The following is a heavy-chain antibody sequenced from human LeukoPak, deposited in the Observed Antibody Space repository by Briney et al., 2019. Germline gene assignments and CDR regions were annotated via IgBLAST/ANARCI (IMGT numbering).Heavy chain of an antibody. J-gene: IGHJ4*02. CDR3: ARASSGWADNDY. CDR2: INSDGSST. CDR1: GFTFSSYW. Sequence: GGSLRLSCAASGFTFSSYWMHWVRHAPGKGLVWVSRINSDGSSTTYADSVKGRFTISRDNAKDTLYLQMNSLRAEDTAVYYCARASSGWADNDYWGQGTLVTVSS. D-gene: IGHD6-19*01. V-gene: IGHV3-74*01.